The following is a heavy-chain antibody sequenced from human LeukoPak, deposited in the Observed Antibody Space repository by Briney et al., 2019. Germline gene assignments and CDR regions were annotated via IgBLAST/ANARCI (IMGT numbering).Heavy chain of an antibody. J-gene: IGHJ4*02. D-gene: IGHD3-22*01. Sequence: SVKVSCKASGGTFSSYAISWVRQAPGQGLEWMGGIIPMFGTAHYAQKLQGRATITADESTRTAHLELSGLRSDDAAVYYCARSPRGSSGYYYQIDYWGQGTLVTVSS. CDR3: ARSPRGSSGYYYQIDY. CDR2: IIPMFGTA. CDR1: GGTFSSYA. V-gene: IGHV1-69*13.